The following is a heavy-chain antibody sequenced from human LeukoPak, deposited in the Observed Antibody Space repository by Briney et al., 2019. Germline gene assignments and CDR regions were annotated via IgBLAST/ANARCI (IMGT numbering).Heavy chain of an antibody. D-gene: IGHD3-22*01. CDR1: GFTFSNHW. V-gene: IGHV3-74*01. Sequence: PPGGSLRLSCEASGFTFSNHWMHWVRQAPGKGLVWVSVISKDGSTSIYADSVRGRLTISRDNAKNTLYLQMNSLRVEDTSVYYCARDYYMGIVDQWGQGTRVTVSS. CDR2: ISKDGSTS. J-gene: IGHJ5*02. CDR3: ARDYYMGIVDQ.